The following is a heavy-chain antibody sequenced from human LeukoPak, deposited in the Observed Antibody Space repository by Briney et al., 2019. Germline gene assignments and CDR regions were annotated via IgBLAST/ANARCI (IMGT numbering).Heavy chain of an antibody. CDR2: IYTSART. Sequence: PSETLSLTCTLSGGSLSSDSWSWIRQPPGRGLQWIGRIYTSARTNYNPSLQSRVTISADTSKNQFSLKLASVTAADTAVYYCARRMLEARESSVTNWFDTWGQGTLVTVSS. V-gene: IGHV4-4*07. CDR3: ARRMLEARESSVTNWFDT. CDR1: GGSLSSDS. D-gene: IGHD5/OR15-5a*01. J-gene: IGHJ5*02.